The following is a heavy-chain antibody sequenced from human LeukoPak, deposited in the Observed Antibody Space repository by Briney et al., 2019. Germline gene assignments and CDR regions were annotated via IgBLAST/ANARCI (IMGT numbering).Heavy chain of an antibody. CDR1: GGSISSSSYY. J-gene: IGHJ6*04. CDR3: ASPYDFWSGRPDV. D-gene: IGHD3-3*01. V-gene: IGHV4-39*01. CDR2: IYYSGST. Sequence: SETLSLTCTVSGGSISSSSYYWGWIRQPPGKGLEWIGSIYYSGSTYYNPSLKSRVTISVDTSKNQFSLKLSSVTAAGTAVYYCASPYDFWSGRPDVWGKGTTVTVSS.